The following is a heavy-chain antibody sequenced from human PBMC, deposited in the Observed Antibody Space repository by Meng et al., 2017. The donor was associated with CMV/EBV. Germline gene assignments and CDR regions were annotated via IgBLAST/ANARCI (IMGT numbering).Heavy chain of an antibody. J-gene: IGHJ4*02. CDR1: GFTFSDYY. D-gene: IGHD4-17*01. CDR3: ARDDYGDYPGY. V-gene: IGHV3-11*06. Sequence: QVQLVESGGXXVXPGXSLXLSCAASGFTFSDYYMSWIRQAPGKGLEWVSYISSSSSYTNYADSVKGRFTISRDNAKNSLYLQMNSLRAEDTAVYYCARDDYGDYPGYWGQGTLVTVSS. CDR2: ISSSSSYT.